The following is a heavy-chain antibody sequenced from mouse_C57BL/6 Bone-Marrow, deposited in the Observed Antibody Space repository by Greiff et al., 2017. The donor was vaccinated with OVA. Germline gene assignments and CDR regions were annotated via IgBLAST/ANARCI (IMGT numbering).Heavy chain of an antibody. CDR3: TRGYSNYYAMDY. CDR2: IDPETGGT. Sequence: QVQLQQSGAELVRPGASVTLSCKASGYTFTDYEMHWVKQTPVHGLEWIGAIDPETGGTAYNQKFKGQAMLTADKSSSTAYMELRSLTSEDSAVYYCTRGYSNYYAMDYWGQGTSVTVSS. CDR1: GYTFTDYE. J-gene: IGHJ4*01. V-gene: IGHV1-15*01. D-gene: IGHD2-5*01.